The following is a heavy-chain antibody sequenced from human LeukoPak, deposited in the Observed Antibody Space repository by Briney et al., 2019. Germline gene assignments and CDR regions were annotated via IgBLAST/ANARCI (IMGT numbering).Heavy chain of an antibody. V-gene: IGHV4-31*03. CDR1: GGSISSSSYY. J-gene: IGHJ4*02. D-gene: IGHD4-17*01. CDR3: ARRAYGDYYFDY. CDR2: IHYSGST. Sequence: PSETLSLTCTVSGGSISSSSYYWSWIRQHPGKGLEWIGYIHYSGSTYYNPSLKSRVAISVDTSKNQFSLKLSSVTVADTAVYYCARRAYGDYYFDYWGQGTLVTVSS.